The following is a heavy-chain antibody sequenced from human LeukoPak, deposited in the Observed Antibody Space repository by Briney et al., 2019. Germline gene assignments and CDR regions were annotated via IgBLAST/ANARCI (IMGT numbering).Heavy chain of an antibody. D-gene: IGHD3-16*01. CDR1: GFTFSSYA. CDR2: ISGSGGST. CDR3: AKVVIHYVPSYNWFDP. J-gene: IGHJ5*02. Sequence: GGSLRLSCAASGFTFSSYAMSWVRQAPGKGLEWVSAISGSGGSTYYADSVKGRSTISRDNSKNTLYLQMNSLRAEDTAVYYCAKVVIHYVPSYNWFDPWGQGTLVTVSS. V-gene: IGHV3-23*01.